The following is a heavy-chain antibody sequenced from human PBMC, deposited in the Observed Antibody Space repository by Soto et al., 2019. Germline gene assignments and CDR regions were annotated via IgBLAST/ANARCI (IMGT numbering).Heavy chain of an antibody. CDR3: ARDHDIVVVVAATLAP. CDR1: GFTFSSYA. J-gene: IGHJ5*02. D-gene: IGHD2-15*01. Sequence: GGSLRLSCAASGFTFSSYAMHWVRQAPGKGLEWVAVISYDGSNKYYADSVKGRFTISRDNSKNTLYLQMNSLRAEDTAVYFCARDHDIVVVVAATLAPWGQGTLVTVSS. V-gene: IGHV3-30-3*01. CDR2: ISYDGSNK.